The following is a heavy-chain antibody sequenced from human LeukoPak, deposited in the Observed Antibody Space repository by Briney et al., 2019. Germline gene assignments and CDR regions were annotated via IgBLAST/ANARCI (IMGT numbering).Heavy chain of an antibody. CDR3: ARHRRNLNEDRFREGEPNFDY. CDR1: GDSVSSDY. Sequence: SETLSLTCNVSGDSVSSDYWSWIRQPPGKGLEWIGYIYYNGYTDYNPSLKSRVTISVDTSKNQLSLHLSSVTASDSAIYYCARHRRNLNEDRFREGEPNFDYWGQGTLVTVSS. CDR2: IYYNGYT. J-gene: IGHJ4*02. V-gene: IGHV4-59*08. D-gene: IGHD1-14*01.